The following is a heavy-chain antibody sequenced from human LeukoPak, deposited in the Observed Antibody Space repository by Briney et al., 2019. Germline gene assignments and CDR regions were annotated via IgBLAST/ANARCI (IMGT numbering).Heavy chain of an antibody. V-gene: IGHV3-30*02. CDR1: GFTFSSYG. J-gene: IGHJ4*02. CDR2: IRYDGSNK. Sequence: GGSLRLSYAASGFTFSSYGMHWVRQAPGKGLEWVAFIRYDGSNKYYADSVKGRFTISRDNSKNTLYLQMNSLRAEDTAVYYCAKDSRPESVAGTFDYWGQGTLVTVSS. D-gene: IGHD6-19*01. CDR3: AKDSRPESVAGTFDY.